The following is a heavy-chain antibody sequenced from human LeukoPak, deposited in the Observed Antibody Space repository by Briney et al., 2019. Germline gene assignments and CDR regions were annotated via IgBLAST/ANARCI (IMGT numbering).Heavy chain of an antibody. CDR2: IMKDGGDK. D-gene: IGHD3-10*02. CDR1: GFIFTNYW. V-gene: IGHV3-7*01. J-gene: IGHJ4*02. Sequence: PGGSLRLSCAASGFIFTNYWMTWVRQTPGKGLEWVANIMKDGGDKYYVDSVKGRFTISRDNAKNSVYLQMNGLRAEDTAVYYCVRDRDYYVFDLWGQGTLVTVSS. CDR3: VRDRDYYVFDL.